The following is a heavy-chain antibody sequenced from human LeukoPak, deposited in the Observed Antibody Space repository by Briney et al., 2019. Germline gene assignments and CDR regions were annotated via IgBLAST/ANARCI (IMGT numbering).Heavy chain of an antibody. CDR1: GFTFSNYE. Sequence: GGSLRLSCAASGFTFSNYEINWVRQAPGRGLEWISYISGSGTSIYHANSVKGRFTVSRDNSKNTLYLQMNSLRAEDTAVYYCVRGAYSSSWLNFDYWGQGTLVTVSS. CDR2: ISGSGTSI. J-gene: IGHJ4*02. V-gene: IGHV3-48*03. CDR3: VRGAYSSSWLNFDY. D-gene: IGHD6-13*01.